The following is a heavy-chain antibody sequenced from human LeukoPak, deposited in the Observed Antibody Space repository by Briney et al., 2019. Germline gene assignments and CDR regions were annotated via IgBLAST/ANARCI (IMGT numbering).Heavy chain of an antibody. CDR2: IYYSGST. CDR1: GGSISSGDYY. D-gene: IGHD3-22*01. CDR3: ARGWTMIAGSDP. Sequence: SQTLSLTCTVSGGSISSGDYYWSWIRQPPGKGLEWIGYIYYSGSTYYNPSLKSRVTISVDTSKNQFSLKLSSVTAADTAVYYCARGWTMIAGSDPWGQGTLVTVSS. J-gene: IGHJ5*02. V-gene: IGHV4-30-4*01.